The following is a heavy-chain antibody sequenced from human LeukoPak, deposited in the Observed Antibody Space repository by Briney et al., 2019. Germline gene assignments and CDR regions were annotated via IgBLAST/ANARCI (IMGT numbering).Heavy chain of an antibody. J-gene: IGHJ4*02. CDR2: IYPGDSDT. CDR1: GHSFTSYW. CDR3: ARRSGMVVAATEFGY. D-gene: IGHD2-15*01. Sequence: GESLKISCKGSGHSFTSYWIGWVRQMPGKGLEWMGIIYPGDSDTGYSPSFQGQVTISADKSISTAYLQWSSLKASDTAMYYCARRSGMVVAATEFGYWGQGTLVTVSS. V-gene: IGHV5-51*01.